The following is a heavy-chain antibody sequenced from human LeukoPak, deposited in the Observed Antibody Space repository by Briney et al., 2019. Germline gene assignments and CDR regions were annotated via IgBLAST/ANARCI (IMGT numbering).Heavy chain of an antibody. CDR1: GFTFSSYA. CDR3: ARVNTVTTFGY. Sequence: GGSLRLSCAASGFTFSSYAMHWVRQAPGKGLEWVAVISYDGSNKYYADSVKGRFTISRDNSKNTLYLQMNSLRAEDTAVYYCARVNTVTTFGYWGQGTLVTVSS. J-gene: IGHJ4*02. V-gene: IGHV3-30*04. D-gene: IGHD4-17*01. CDR2: ISYDGSNK.